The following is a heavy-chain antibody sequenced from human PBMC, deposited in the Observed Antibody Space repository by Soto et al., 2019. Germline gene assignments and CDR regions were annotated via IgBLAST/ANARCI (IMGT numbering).Heavy chain of an antibody. V-gene: IGHV3-15*01. J-gene: IGHJ6*03. CDR3: TTDISLAAAPLYYYYMDV. CDR2: IKSKTDGRTT. Sequence: GGSLRLSCAASGFTFSNAWMSWVRQAPGKGLEWVGRIKSKTDGRTTDYAAPVKGRFTISRDDSKNTLYLQMNSLKTEDTAVYYCTTDISLAAAPLYYYYMDVWGKGTTVTVSS. D-gene: IGHD2-15*01. CDR1: GFTFSNAW.